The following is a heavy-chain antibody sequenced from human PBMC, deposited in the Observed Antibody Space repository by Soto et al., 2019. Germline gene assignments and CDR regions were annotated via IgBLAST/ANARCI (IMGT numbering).Heavy chain of an antibody. CDR2: IYYNGGA. D-gene: IGHD2-15*01. CDR3: ARHLTYCSAGSCYSDFPYYGMDV. Sequence: PSETLSLTCTVSGGSSSRTGYYWGWIRQSPGKGMEWIGSIYYNGGAFYNPSLKRRVTISVDTSKNQFSLKLSSVTAADTAVYYCARHLTYCSAGSCYSDFPYYGMDVWGQGTTVTVSS. V-gene: IGHV4-39*01. J-gene: IGHJ6*02. CDR1: GGSSSRTGYY.